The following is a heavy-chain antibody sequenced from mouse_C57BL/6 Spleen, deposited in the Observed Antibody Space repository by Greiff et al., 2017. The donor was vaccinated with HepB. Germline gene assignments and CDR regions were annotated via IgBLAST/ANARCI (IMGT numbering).Heavy chain of an antibody. J-gene: IGHJ2*01. CDR2: IYPRSGNT. D-gene: IGHD2-5*01. CDR1: GYTFTSYG. Sequence: VKLQESGAELARPGASVKLSCKASGYTFTSYGISWVKQRTGQGLEWIGEIYPRSGNTYYNEKFKGKATLTADKSSSTEYMELRSLTSEDSAVYFCARYDSNYMYYFDYWGQGTTLTVSS. CDR3: ARYDSNYMYYFDY. V-gene: IGHV1-81*01.